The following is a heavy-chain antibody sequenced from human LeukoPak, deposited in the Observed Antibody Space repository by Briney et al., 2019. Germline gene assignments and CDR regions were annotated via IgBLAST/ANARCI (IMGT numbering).Heavy chain of an antibody. CDR1: GYRFTSYW. V-gene: IGHV5-51*01. CDR3: ARRCGGSCYDY. Sequence: GESLKISCKGSGYRFTSYWTGWVRQMPGKGLEWMGIIYPDDSDTRYSPSFQGQVTISADKSIGTAYLQWSSLQASDTAMYYCARRCGGSCYDYWGQGTLVTVSS. J-gene: IGHJ4*02. CDR2: IYPDDSDT. D-gene: IGHD2-15*01.